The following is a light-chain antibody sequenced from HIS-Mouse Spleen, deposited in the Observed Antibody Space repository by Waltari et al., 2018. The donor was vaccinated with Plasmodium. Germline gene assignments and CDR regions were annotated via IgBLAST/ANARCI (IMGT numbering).Light chain of an antibody. J-gene: IGLJ3*02. Sequence: TISCTGTSSDVGGYNYVSWYQQHPGKAPKLMIYEVSKRPSGVPDRFSGSKSGNTASLIVSGLQAEDEADYYCSSYAGSNNLVFGGGTKLTVL. CDR2: EVS. CDR3: SSYAGSNNLV. V-gene: IGLV2-8*01. CDR1: SSDVGGYNY.